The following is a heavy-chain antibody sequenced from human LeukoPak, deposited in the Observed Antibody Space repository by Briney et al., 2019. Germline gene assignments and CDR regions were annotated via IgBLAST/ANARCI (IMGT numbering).Heavy chain of an antibody. CDR3: TRDLPVPSLVRAIIIYGLIDY. D-gene: IGHD3-10*01. CDR2: ISPDGETT. CDR1: GFTFSSIS. V-gene: IGHV3-21*06. Sequence: GGSLRLSCEASGFTFSSISMNWVRQAPGKGLEWVSSISPDGETTYHADSVKGRFTTSRDNAKSSLYLQMNSLRAEDTALYYCTRDLPVPSLVRAIIIYGLIDYWGQGTLVTVSS. J-gene: IGHJ4*02.